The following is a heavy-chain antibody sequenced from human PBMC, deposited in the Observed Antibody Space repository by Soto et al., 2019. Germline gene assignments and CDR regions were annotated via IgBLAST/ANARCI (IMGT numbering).Heavy chain of an antibody. Sequence: SETLSLTCAVSGDSISSDKWWSWIRQPPGEGLEWIGFISYSGTTSYSPSLKSRVAISLDTSKNQFSLSLSSVTAADTAVYYCARGRGYSYGLDPWGQGTLVTVSS. CDR3: ARGRGYSYGLDP. J-gene: IGHJ5*02. CDR1: GDSISSDKW. V-gene: IGHV4-30-4*01. D-gene: IGHD5-18*01. CDR2: ISYSGTT.